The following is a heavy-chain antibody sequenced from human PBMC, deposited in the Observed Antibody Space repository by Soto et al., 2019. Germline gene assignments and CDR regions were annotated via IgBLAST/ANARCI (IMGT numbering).Heavy chain of an antibody. Sequence: GGSLRLSCAASGFIFSNYALTWVRQAPGKGLEWVSAVTGSGGNTYYADSVKGRFSSSRDNSKNTLHLQMNSLRAEDTAVYFCARDCRIAAAGTSVWFDPWGQGTLVTVSS. V-gene: IGHV3-23*01. CDR1: GFIFSNYA. CDR3: ARDCRIAAAGTSVWFDP. D-gene: IGHD6-13*01. CDR2: VTGSGGNT. J-gene: IGHJ5*02.